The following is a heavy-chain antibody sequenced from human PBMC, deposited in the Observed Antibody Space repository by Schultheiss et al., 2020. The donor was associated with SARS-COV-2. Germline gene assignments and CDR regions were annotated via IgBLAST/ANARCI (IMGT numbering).Heavy chain of an antibody. Sequence: GSLRLSCAASGFTFSSYSMNWVRQAPGKGLEWVSYISSSSSTIYYADSVKGRFTISRDNAKNSLYLQMNSLRDEDTAVYYCARGSPRLGIYGLYVMDVWGQGTTVTVSS. D-gene: IGHD2-21*01. CDR3: ARGSPRLGIYGLYVMDV. J-gene: IGHJ6*02. V-gene: IGHV3-48*02. CDR2: ISSSSSTI. CDR1: GFTFSSYS.